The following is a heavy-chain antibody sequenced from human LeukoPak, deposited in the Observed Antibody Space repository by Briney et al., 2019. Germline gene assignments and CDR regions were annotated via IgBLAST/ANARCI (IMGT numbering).Heavy chain of an antibody. CDR2: IHFSGST. V-gene: IGHV4-61*05. Sequence: PSETLSLTCTVSGGSISSSSYYWGWIRQPPGKGLEWIGYIHFSGSTNYNPSLKSRATVSDDKSKNQFSLKLSSVTAADTAVYYCARVIPEAGFDPWGQGTLVTVSS. CDR1: GGSISSSSYY. CDR3: ARVIPEAGFDP. J-gene: IGHJ5*02. D-gene: IGHD1-14*01.